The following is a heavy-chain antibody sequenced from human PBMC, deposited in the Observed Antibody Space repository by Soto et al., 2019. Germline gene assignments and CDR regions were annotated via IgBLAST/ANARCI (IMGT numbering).Heavy chain of an antibody. CDR3: ARGPTVTTVFYYYYGMDV. Sequence: SVKVSCKASGGTFSSYAISWVRQAPGQGLEWMGGIIPIFGTANYAQKFQGRVTITADESTSTAYMELSSLRSEDTAVYYCARGPTVTTVFYYYYGMDVWGQGTTVTVSS. D-gene: IGHD4-17*01. J-gene: IGHJ6*02. CDR2: IIPIFGTA. CDR1: GGTFSSYA. V-gene: IGHV1-69*13.